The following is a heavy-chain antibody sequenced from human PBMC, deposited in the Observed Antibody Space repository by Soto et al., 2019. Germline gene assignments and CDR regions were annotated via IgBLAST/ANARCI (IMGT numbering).Heavy chain of an antibody. CDR2: IFSNDEK. V-gene: IGHV2-26*01. CDR3: AQMLYGPAQNDY. Sequence: KESGPVLVKPTETLTLTCTVSGFSLSNARMGVSWIRQPPGKALEWLAHIFSNDEKSYNTSLKSRLSISKDTSKSQVVLTMTNMDPVDTATYYCAQMLYGPAQNDYWGQGTLVTVSS. J-gene: IGHJ4*02. CDR1: GFSLSNARMG. D-gene: IGHD2-8*01.